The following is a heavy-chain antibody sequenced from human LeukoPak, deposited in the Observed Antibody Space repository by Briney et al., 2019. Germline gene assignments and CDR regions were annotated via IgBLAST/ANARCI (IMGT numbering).Heavy chain of an antibody. V-gene: IGHV1-69*13. CDR1: GGTFSSYA. J-gene: IGHJ5*02. CDR3: AKSAGGSGSLNWFDP. CDR2: IIPIFGTA. Sequence: GASVKVSCKASGGTFSSYAISWVRQAPGQGLEWMGGIIPIFGTANYAQKFQGRVTITADESTSTAYMELSSLRSEDTAVYYCAKSAGGSGSLNWFDPWGQGTLVTVSS. D-gene: IGHD3-10*01.